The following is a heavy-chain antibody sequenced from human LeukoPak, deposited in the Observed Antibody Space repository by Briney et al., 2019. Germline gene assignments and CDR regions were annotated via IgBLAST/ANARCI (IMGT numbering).Heavy chain of an antibody. CDR2: ISSGGTYE. D-gene: IGHD3-10*01. Sequence: GKSLRLSCAASGFTFSNYAMHWVRQAPGKGLEWVSLISSGGTYEYYADSVKGRFTISRDNSKNTLYLQVNSLRAEDTAVYYCARDSTYYYDSGSSGPHYFYNWGQGTLVTVSS. CDR1: GFTFSNYA. CDR3: ARDSTYYYDSGSSGPHYFYN. J-gene: IGHJ4*02. V-gene: IGHV3-30*01.